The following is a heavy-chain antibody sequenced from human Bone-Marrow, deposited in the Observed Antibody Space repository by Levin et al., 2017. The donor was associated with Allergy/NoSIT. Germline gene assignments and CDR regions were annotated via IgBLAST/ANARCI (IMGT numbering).Heavy chain of an antibody. CDR1: GFTVSTNDY. D-gene: IGHD2-21*01. V-gene: IGHV3-53*01. J-gene: IGHJ4*02. Sequence: GGSLRLSCAASGFTVSTNDYMSWVRQAPGKGLECVSFIYRDGTTYYTDSVKGRFTISRDDSKNTVYLQMSSLRADDTAVYYCARVHHCDGECWGQGTLVTVAS. CDR2: IYRDGTT. CDR3: ARVHHCDGEC.